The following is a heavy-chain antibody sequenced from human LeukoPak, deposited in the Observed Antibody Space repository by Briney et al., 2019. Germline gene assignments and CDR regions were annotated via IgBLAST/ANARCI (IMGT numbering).Heavy chain of an antibody. Sequence: ASVKVSCKASGGTFGSYAITWVRQAPGQGHEWMGRIIPIFGTANYAQKFQGRVTITTDESTSTAYMELSSMRSEDTAVYYCARERTMIVAAFDIWGQGTMVTVSS. V-gene: IGHV1-69*05. CDR2: IIPIFGTA. CDR3: ARERTMIVAAFDI. D-gene: IGHD3-22*01. J-gene: IGHJ3*02. CDR1: GGTFGSYA.